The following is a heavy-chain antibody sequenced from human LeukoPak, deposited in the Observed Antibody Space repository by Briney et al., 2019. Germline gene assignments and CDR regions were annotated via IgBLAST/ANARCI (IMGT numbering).Heavy chain of an antibody. CDR3: ARARLTDYVWGRRTFDI. Sequence: GGSLRLSCAASGFTFTNYWMSWVRQAPGKGLELVANIKQDRSEKYYVDSVKGRFTISRDNAKNSLYLQMNSLRAEDTAVYYCARARLTDYVWGRRTFDIWGQGTMVTISS. D-gene: IGHD3-16*01. CDR2: IKQDRSEK. CDR1: GFTFTNYW. V-gene: IGHV3-7*01. J-gene: IGHJ3*02.